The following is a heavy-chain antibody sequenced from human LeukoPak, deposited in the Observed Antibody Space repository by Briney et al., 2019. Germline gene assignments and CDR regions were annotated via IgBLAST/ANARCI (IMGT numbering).Heavy chain of an antibody. J-gene: IGHJ4*02. D-gene: IGHD5-18*01. CDR1: GFTFSSYN. Sequence: GGSLRLSCAASGFTFSSYNMNWVRQAPGKGLEWVSYISGGSTVIDYADSVKGRFTISRDNAKNSLYLQMNTLRGEDTAVYYCARTRGYNYGYSDDWGQGTLVTVSS. CDR3: ARTRGYNYGYSDD. V-gene: IGHV3-48*01. CDR2: ISGGSTVI.